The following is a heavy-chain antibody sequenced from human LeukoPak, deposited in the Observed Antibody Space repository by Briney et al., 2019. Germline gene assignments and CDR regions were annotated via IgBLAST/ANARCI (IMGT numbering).Heavy chain of an antibody. CDR3: AKCAPSYGKDAFDP. V-gene: IGHV3-23*01. CDR1: EFTFGSFA. Sequence: GGSLRLSCAASEFTFGSFAMSWVRQAPGKGLEWVSYIRGGGAGALYADSVKGRFTVSRDNSRSTLYLQMYSLRVEDTAVYYRAKCAPSYGKDAFDPWGPGTMVNVSS. CDR2: IRGGGAGA. J-gene: IGHJ3*01. D-gene: IGHD5-18*01.